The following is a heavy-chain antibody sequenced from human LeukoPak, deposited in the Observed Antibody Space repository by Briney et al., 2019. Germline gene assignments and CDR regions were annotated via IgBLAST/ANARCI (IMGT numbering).Heavy chain of an antibody. D-gene: IGHD1-1*01. Sequence: SGKVSCQVSTHTFTGYYMHWVRQPPGQGLEWMGRINPNSGGTNYAEKCQGRVNMARDTSISTAYMELSRLRSDDRAVYYGASSMERDIWGQGTMVTV. CDR1: THTFTGYY. CDR3: ASSMERDI. V-gene: IGHV1-2*06. J-gene: IGHJ3*02. CDR2: INPNSGGT.